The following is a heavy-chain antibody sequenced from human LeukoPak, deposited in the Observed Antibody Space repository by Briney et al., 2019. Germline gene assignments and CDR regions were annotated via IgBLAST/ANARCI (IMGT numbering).Heavy chain of an antibody. CDR3: ASENEATGTSGSYPP. V-gene: IGHV4-34*01. D-gene: IGHD1-26*01. Sequence: SETLSLTCAVYGGSFSGYYWSWIRQPPGKGLEWIGEINHSGSTNYNPSLTSRVTISVDTSKNQFSLKLSSVTAADTAVYYCASENEATGTSGSYPPWGQGTLVTVSS. CDR1: GGSFSGYY. CDR2: INHSGST. J-gene: IGHJ4*02.